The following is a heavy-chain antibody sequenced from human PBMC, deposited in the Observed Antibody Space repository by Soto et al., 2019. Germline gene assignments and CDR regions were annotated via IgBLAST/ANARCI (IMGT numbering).Heavy chain of an antibody. CDR1: GYTFTSYY. V-gene: IGHV1-46*01. Sequence: GASVKVSCKASGYTFTSYYMHWVRQAPGQGLEWMGIINPSGGSTSYAQKFQGRVTMTRDTSTSTVYMELSSLRSEDTAVYYCAREILYGPGRYYYGMDVWGQGTTVTVSS. CDR3: AREILYGPGRYYYGMDV. CDR2: INPSGGST. J-gene: IGHJ6*02. D-gene: IGHD3-10*01.